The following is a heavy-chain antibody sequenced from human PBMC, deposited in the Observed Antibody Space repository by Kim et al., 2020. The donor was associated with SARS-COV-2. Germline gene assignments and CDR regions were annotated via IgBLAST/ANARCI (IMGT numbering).Heavy chain of an antibody. CDR1: GFTFSSYA. CDR3: AKANQAWNPYSSSSEGFDY. V-gene: IGHV3-23*01. D-gene: IGHD6-6*01. Sequence: GGSLRLSCAASGFTFSSYAMSWVRQAPGKGLEWVSAISGSGGSTYYADSVKGRFTISRDNSKNTLYLQMNSLRAEDTAVYYCAKANQAWNPYSSSSEGFDYWGQGTLVTVSS. J-gene: IGHJ4*02. CDR2: ISGSGGST.